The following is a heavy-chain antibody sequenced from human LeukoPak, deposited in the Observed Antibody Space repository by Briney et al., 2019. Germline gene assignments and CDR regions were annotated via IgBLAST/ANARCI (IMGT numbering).Heavy chain of an antibody. V-gene: IGHV3-48*03. CDR1: GFTFSSYE. J-gene: IGHJ4*02. D-gene: IGHD4-17*01. CDR3: ARTRSVTPPFDY. CDR2: ISSRGSTI. Sequence: GGSLRLSCAASGFTFSSYEMNWVRQAPGKGLEWVSYISSRGSTIYYADSVKGRFTISRDNAKNSLYLQMNSLRAEDTAVYYCARTRSVTPPFDYWGQGTLVTVSS.